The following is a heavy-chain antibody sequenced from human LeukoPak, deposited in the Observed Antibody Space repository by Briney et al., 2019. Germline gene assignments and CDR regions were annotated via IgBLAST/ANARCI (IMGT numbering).Heavy chain of an antibody. V-gene: IGHV4-39*07. J-gene: IGHJ4*02. CDR3: ARGSVGARLGY. CDR2: ISHSGST. Sequence: SETLSLTCTVSGGSISSSSYYWSWIRQPPGKGLEWIGEISHSGSTHYNPSLKSRVTISVDTSKNQFSLKLTSVTAADTAGYYCARGSVGARLGYWGQGTLVTVSS. D-gene: IGHD1-26*01. CDR1: GGSISSSSYY.